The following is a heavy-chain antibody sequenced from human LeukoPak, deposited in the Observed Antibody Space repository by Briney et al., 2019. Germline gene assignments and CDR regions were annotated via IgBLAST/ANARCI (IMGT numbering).Heavy chain of an antibody. CDR2: TKNKANSYTT. CDR1: GFIFSDHY. V-gene: IGHV3-72*01. Sequence: GGSLRLSCAVSGFIFSDHYMDWVRQAPGKGLEWVGRTKNKANSYTTQYAASVKGRFTISRDDSKNSLYLQMNSLKTEDTAVYYCARGSSGVTISSYGMDVWGKGTTVTVSS. D-gene: IGHD3-9*01. CDR3: ARGSSGVTISSYGMDV. J-gene: IGHJ6*04.